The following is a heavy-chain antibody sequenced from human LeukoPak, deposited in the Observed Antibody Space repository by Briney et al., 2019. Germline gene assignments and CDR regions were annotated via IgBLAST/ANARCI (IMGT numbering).Heavy chain of an antibody. J-gene: IGHJ3*02. D-gene: IGHD5-18*01. V-gene: IGHV3-48*02. Sequence: GGSLRLSCAASGFTFSNYRMNWVRQAPGEGLEWVSYISSGSSTIYYADSVKGRFTISRDNAKNSLYLQMNSLRDEDTAVYYCARDARGYTSGYTFDTWGQGTMVTVSS. CDR2: ISSGSSTI. CDR3: ARDARGYTSGYTFDT. CDR1: GFTFSNYR.